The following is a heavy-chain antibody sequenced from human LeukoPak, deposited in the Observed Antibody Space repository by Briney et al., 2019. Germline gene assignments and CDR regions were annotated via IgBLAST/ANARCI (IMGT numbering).Heavy chain of an antibody. Sequence: GGSLRLSCAASGFPFTVYPTHWVRQAPGKGPEWVSVSSSDETYKFYADSMRGRFTISRDNSKNRLYLQMSDLRAEDTAVYFCARSVSGVWLFDYWGRGTLVTVSS. CDR3: ARSVSGVWLFDY. D-gene: IGHD5/OR15-5a*01. J-gene: IGHJ4*02. V-gene: IGHV3-30-3*01. CDR2: SSSDETYK. CDR1: GFPFTVYP.